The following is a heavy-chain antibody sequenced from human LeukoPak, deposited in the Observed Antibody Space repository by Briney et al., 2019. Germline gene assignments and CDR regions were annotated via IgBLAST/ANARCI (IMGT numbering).Heavy chain of an antibody. CDR3: ARLHGTDVDY. CDR1: GVSISSSNW. CDR2: IYHSGNT. V-gene: IGHV4-4*02. D-gene: IGHD1-1*01. J-gene: IGHJ4*02. Sequence: SGTLSLTCAVSGVSISSSNWWSWVRQPPGKGLEWIGEIYHSGNTNYNPSLKSRVTLSVDKSKNQFSLRLSSVTAADTAVYYCARLHGTDVDYWGQGTLVTVSS.